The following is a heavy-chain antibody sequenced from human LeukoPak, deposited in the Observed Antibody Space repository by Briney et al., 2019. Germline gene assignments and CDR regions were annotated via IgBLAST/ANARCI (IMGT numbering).Heavy chain of an antibody. J-gene: IGHJ3*02. CDR3: AREGIAVAGHGAFDI. CDR2: INPNSGGT. CDR1: GYTFTGYY. D-gene: IGHD6-19*01. Sequence: ASVKVSCKASGYTFTGYYMHWVRQAPGQGLEWMGWINPNSGGTNYARKFQGRVTMTRDTSISTAYMELSRLRSDDTAVYYCAREGIAVAGHGAFDIWGQGTMVTVSS. V-gene: IGHV1-2*02.